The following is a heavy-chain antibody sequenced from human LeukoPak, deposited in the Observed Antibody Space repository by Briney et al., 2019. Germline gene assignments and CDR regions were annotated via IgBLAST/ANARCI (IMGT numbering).Heavy chain of an antibody. CDR1: GFTFSSYW. J-gene: IGHJ4*02. V-gene: IGHV3-74*01. CDR2: IASDGSST. Sequence: GSLRLSCAASGFTFSSYWMNWVRQAPGKGLVWVSRIASDGSSTTYADSVKGRFSISRDNAKNTLYLQMNSLRVEDTAVYYCARGRPHGNDYWGQGTLVAVSS. D-gene: IGHD4-23*01. CDR3: ARGRPHGNDY.